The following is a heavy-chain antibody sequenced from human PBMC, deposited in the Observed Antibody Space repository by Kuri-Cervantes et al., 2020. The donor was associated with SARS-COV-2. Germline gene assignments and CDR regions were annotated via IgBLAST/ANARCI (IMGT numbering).Heavy chain of an antibody. J-gene: IGHJ3*02. V-gene: IGHV3-9*03. D-gene: IGHD3-10*01. CDR2: ISWNSGSI. CDR1: GFTFDDYA. Sequence: SLKISCAASGFTFDDYAMHWVQQAPGKGLEWVSGISWNSGSIGYADSVKGRFTISRDNAKDSLYLQMNSLRAEDMALYYCAKALSPAMIYDAFDIWGQGTMVTVSS. CDR3: AKALSPAMIYDAFDI.